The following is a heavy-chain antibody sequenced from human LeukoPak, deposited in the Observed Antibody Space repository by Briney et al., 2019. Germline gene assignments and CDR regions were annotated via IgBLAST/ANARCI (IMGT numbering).Heavy chain of an antibody. V-gene: IGHV3-74*01. D-gene: IGHD1-26*01. J-gene: IGHJ3*02. CDR1: GFTFSSYW. Sequence: GGSLRLSCAASGFTFSSYWMHWVRHGPGKGLVWVSRIYSDGSRTNNADSVKGRFTISGDNAKNTLYLQMNSLRAEDTAVYYCARSGRGGAFDIWGQGTMVTVSS. CDR2: IYSDGSRT. CDR3: ARSGRGGAFDI.